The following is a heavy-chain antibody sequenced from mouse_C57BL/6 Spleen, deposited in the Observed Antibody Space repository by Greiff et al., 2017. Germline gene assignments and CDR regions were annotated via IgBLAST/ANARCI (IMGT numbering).Heavy chain of an antibody. CDR3: ARYYYDYDEDWYFDV. CDR1: GYTFTDYY. D-gene: IGHD2-4*01. J-gene: IGHJ1*03. V-gene: IGHV1-76*01. CDR2: IYPGSGNT. Sequence: QVQLKQSGAELVRPGASVKLSCKASGYTFTDYYINWVKQRPGQGLEWIARIYPGSGNTYYNEKFKGKATLTAEKSSSTAYMQLSSLTSEDSAVYFCARYYYDYDEDWYFDVWGTGTTVTVSS.